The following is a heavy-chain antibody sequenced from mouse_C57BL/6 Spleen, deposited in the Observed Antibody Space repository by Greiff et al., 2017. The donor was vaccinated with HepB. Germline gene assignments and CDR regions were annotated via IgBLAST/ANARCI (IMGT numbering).Heavy chain of an antibody. Sequence: LEESGAELVRPGTSVKMSCKASGYTFTNYWIGWAKQRPGHGLEWIGDSYPGGGYTNYNEKFKGKATLTADKSSSTAYMQFSSLTSEDSAIYYCARWGTTVVEPNWYFDVWGTGTTVTVSS. J-gene: IGHJ1*03. CDR2: SYPGGGYT. CDR3: ARWGTTVVEPNWYFDV. D-gene: IGHD1-1*01. CDR1: GYTFTNYW. V-gene: IGHV1-63*01.